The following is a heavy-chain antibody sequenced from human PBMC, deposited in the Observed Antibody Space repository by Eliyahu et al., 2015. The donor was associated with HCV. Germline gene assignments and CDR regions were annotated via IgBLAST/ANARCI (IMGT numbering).Heavy chain of an antibody. Sequence: EVQLVETGGGLIQPGGSLXXXCAASGXTXXXNYMSWVRQAPGKGLEWVSVIXSGGSTYYADSVKGRFTISRDNSKNTLYLQMNSLRAEDTAVYYCASLGRGSGSYSTYGMDVWGQGTTVTVSS. CDR2: IXSGGST. V-gene: IGHV3-53*02. CDR1: GXTXXXNY. CDR3: ASLGRGSGSYSTYGMDV. J-gene: IGHJ6*02. D-gene: IGHD3-10*01.